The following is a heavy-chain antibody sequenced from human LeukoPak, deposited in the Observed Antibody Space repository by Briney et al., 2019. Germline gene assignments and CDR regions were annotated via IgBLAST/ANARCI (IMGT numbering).Heavy chain of an antibody. CDR2: IYYSGYT. D-gene: IGHD3-10*01. J-gene: IGHJ4*02. CDR3: AKHYMGSSYNRGLDY. CDR1: GGSISSSSYY. V-gene: IGHV4-39*01. Sequence: SETLSLTCSVSGGSISSSSYYWGWIRQPPGKGLEWIGSIYYSGYTYYNPSLKSRVTISVDTSKNQFSLKLSSVTAADTAIYYCAKHYMGSSYNRGLDYWGQGTLVTVSS.